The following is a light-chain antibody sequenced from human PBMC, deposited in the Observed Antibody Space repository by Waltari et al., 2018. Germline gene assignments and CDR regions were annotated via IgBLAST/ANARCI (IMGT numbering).Light chain of an antibody. CDR3: QHYVRLPAT. J-gene: IGKJ1*01. CDR2: GAS. CDR1: QSVSRA. Sequence: EIVLTQSPGRLSPSPGERVTLSCRASQSVSRALAWYQQKPGQAPRLLIFGASNRATVIPDRFSGSWSETDFSLTISRLEPEDFAVYYCQHYVRLPATFGRGTKVEIK. V-gene: IGKV3-20*01.